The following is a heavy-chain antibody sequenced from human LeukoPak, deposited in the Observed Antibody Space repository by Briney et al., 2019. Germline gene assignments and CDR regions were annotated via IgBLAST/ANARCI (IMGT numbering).Heavy chain of an antibody. D-gene: IGHD3-10*01. CDR2: IKSKTDGGTT. V-gene: IGHV3-15*01. CDR1: GFTFRNAW. Sequence: GGSLRLSCAASGFTFRNAWMSWVRQAPGKGLEWVGRIKSKTDGGTTDYAAPVKGRFTISRDDSKNTLYLQMNSLKTEDTAVYYCTTDQYYGSELVSMDVWGQGTTVTVSS. J-gene: IGHJ6*02. CDR3: TTDQYYGSELVSMDV.